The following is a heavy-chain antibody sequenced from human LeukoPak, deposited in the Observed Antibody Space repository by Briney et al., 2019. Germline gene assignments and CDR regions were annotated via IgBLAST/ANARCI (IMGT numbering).Heavy chain of an antibody. CDR1: TFNFSDYG. J-gene: IGHJ4*02. CDR3: AKDACGGDRGYFDS. D-gene: IGHD2-21*02. CDR2: ISYDGRTK. V-gene: IGHV3-30*18. Sequence: GGSLRLSCGDSTFNFSDYGMHWVRQAPGKGLEWLALISYDGRTKFYADSLKGRFTISRDISKNTLYLQINSLRPEDTAVYHCAKDACGGDRGYFDSWGQGTLITVSS.